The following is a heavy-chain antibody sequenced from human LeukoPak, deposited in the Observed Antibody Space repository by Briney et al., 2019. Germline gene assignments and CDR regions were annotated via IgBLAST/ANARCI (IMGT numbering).Heavy chain of an antibody. CDR2: ISISSNYI. J-gene: IGHJ6*03. D-gene: IGHD6-6*01. Sequence: GGSLRLSCAASGFTFSSYGMHWVRQAPGKGLEWVSSISISSNYIYYTDSVKGRFTISRDNAKNSLYLQMNSLRAEDTAVYYCARGVAARLLNYYYYMDVWGKGTTVTVSS. CDR1: GFTFSSYG. V-gene: IGHV3-21*01. CDR3: ARGVAARLLNYYYYMDV.